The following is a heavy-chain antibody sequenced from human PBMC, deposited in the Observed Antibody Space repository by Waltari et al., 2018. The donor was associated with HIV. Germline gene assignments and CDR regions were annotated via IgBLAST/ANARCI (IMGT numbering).Heavy chain of an antibody. D-gene: IGHD2-8*01. CDR2: ITSKGDKYAT. V-gene: IGHV3-73*01. Sequence: EVQLVESGGGLVQPGGSLKVSCAASGFTFSDSHIHWVRQASGRGLEWVGRITSKGDKYATAYAASVKGRFTISRDDSKNTADLQMNSLKTEDTAIYYCALYGFGPRYYGMDVWGQGTTVTVSS. CDR3: ALYGFGPRYYGMDV. J-gene: IGHJ6*02. CDR1: GFTFSDSH.